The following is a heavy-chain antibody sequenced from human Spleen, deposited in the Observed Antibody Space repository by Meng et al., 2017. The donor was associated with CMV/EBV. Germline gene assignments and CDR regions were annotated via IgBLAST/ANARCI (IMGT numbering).Heavy chain of an antibody. J-gene: IGHJ6*02. CDR3: ARVGSSTSRRYYYYGMDV. D-gene: IGHD6-13*01. V-gene: IGHV3-53*01. Sequence: GGSLRLSCAASGFTVSSNYMSWVRQAPGKGLEWVSVIYSCGSTYYADSVKGRFTISRDNSKNTLYLQMNSLRAEDTAVYYCARVGSSTSRRYYYYGMDVWGQGTTVTVSS. CDR2: IYSCGST. CDR1: GFTVSSNY.